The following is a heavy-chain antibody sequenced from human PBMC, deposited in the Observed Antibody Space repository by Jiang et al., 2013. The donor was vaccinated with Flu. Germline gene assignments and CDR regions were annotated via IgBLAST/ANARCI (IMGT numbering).Heavy chain of an antibody. CDR3: VRHEDGYSHLN. J-gene: IGHJ4*02. V-gene: IGHV4-59*08. CDR2: IYYSGNT. CDR1: GGSISGYY. Sequence: VLLKPSETLSLTCAVSGGSISGYYCSWIRQPPGKGLEWIGYIYYSGNTKYSPSLKSRVTMSVDTSKNQFSLKLSSVTAADTAVYYCVRHEDGYSHLNWGQGKLVTVSS. D-gene: IGHD5-24*01.